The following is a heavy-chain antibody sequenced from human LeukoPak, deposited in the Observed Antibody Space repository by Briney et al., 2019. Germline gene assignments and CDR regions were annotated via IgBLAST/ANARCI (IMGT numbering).Heavy chain of an antibody. Sequence: SETLSLTCTVSGGSISSYYWSWIRQPPGKGLEWIGEINHSGSTNYNPSLKSRVTISVDTSKNQFSLKLSSVTAADTAVYYCARGPGNDAFDIWGQGTMVTVSS. V-gene: IGHV4-34*01. CDR2: INHSGST. J-gene: IGHJ3*02. CDR1: GGSISSYY. CDR3: ARGPGNDAFDI.